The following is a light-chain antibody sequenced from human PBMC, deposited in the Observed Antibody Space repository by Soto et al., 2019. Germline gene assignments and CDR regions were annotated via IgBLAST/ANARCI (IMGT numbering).Light chain of an antibody. CDR3: QSYDISLHNYV. CDR1: SSNIGAGYE. Sequence: QSVLTQPPSVSGAPGQRVTISCTGSSSNIGAGYEVHWYQQLPGTAPKLLIYGDNNRPSGVPDRFSGSKSGTSASLAITRLQAEDEADYYCQSYDISLHNYVFGTGTKVTVL. V-gene: IGLV1-40*01. J-gene: IGLJ1*01. CDR2: GDN.